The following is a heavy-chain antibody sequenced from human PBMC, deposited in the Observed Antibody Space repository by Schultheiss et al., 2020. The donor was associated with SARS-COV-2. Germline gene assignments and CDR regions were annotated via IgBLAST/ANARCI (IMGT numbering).Heavy chain of an antibody. CDR3: AREEIVWKYVDDAFDI. J-gene: IGHJ3*02. V-gene: IGHV1-8*01. Sequence: ASVKVSCKASGYTFTSYDINWVRQANGQGLEWMGWMNPNSGNTGYAQKFQGRVTMTRDTSISTAYMELSRLTSDDTAVYYCAREEIVWKYVDDAFDIWGQGTMVTVSS. CDR1: GYTFTSYD. CDR2: MNPNSGNT. D-gene: IGHD1-7*01.